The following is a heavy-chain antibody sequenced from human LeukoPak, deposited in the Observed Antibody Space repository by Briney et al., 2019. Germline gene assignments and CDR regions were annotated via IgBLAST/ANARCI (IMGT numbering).Heavy chain of an antibody. J-gene: IGHJ4*02. CDR3: AAVYYYDSSGPNLDY. CDR1: GYTFTGYY. D-gene: IGHD3-22*01. CDR2: INPNSGGT. Sequence: ASVKVSCKASGYTFTGYYMHWVRQAPGQGLEWMGWINPNSGGTNYAQKFQGRVTMTRDTSISTAYMELSRLRSDDTAVYYCAAVYYYDSSGPNLDYWGQGTLVTVSS. V-gene: IGHV1-2*02.